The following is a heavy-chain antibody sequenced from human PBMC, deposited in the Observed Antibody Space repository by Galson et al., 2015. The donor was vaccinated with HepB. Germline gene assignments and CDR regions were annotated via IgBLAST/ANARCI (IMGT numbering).Heavy chain of an antibody. CDR3: AKEPYSSGWFRGAFDH. V-gene: IGHV3-23*01. CDR1: GFTLSNSA. CDR2: ISASGYST. J-gene: IGHJ5*02. D-gene: IGHD6-19*01. Sequence: SLRLSCAASGFTLSNSAMNWVRQAPGKGLEWVSAISASGYSTYYAESVKGRFSISRDNSKNTLFLQMSTLRVEDTAFYFCAKEPYSSGWFRGAFDHWGQGALVTVSS.